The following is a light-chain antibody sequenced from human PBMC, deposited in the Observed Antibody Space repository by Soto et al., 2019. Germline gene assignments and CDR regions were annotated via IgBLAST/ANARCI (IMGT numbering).Light chain of an antibody. V-gene: IGKV1-5*01. Sequence: IQVTQSPSTLSASIGDRVTITCRASQSVRNCLAWYQHKLGKAPKLLIYDASSLESGVPSRFSGSGSGTEFTLTISSLQPDDFGTYYCQQCNSFPGTFGQGTKVEIK. J-gene: IGKJ1*01. CDR2: DAS. CDR1: QSVRNC. CDR3: QQCNSFPGT.